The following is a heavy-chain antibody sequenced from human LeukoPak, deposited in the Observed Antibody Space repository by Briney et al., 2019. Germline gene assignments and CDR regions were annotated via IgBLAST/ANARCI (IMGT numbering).Heavy chain of an antibody. Sequence: GGSLRLSCAASGFTFSSYEMNWVRQAPGKGLEWVSYISTSGSITYYADSVEGRFTISRDNAKNSLYLQMNSLRAEDTAVYYCAELGITLFGGGGGKRSTATIPA. D-gene: IGHD3-10*02. J-gene: IGHJ6*04. V-gene: IGHV3-48*03. CDR2: ISTSGSIT. CDR1: GFTFSSYE. CDR3: AELGITLFGGG.